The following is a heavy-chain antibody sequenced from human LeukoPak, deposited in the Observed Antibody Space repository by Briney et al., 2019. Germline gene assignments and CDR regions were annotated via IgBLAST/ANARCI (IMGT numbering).Heavy chain of an antibody. Sequence: PSETLSLTCTVSGYSISSGSSWGWIRQPPGKGLEWIGNTYHTGSTYYNPSLKSRVTISVDTSKNQFSLKLSSVTAADTAVYYCARSKDIRMGSKRGIEMDYWGQGTLVTVSS. CDR2: TYHTGST. D-gene: IGHD5-24*01. CDR3: ARSKDIRMGSKRGIEMDY. J-gene: IGHJ4*02. CDR1: GYSISSGSS. V-gene: IGHV4-38-2*02.